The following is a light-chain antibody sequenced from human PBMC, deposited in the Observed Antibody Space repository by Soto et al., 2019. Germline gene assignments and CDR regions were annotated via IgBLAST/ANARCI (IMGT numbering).Light chain of an antibody. CDR2: YVG. CDR1: SSDVGAYNY. CDR3: CSYAGTYTLV. Sequence: QSALTQPRSVSGSPGQSVTISCTGTSSDVGAYNYVSWYQQHPGKAPKLMIYYVGDRPSGVPDRFSGSKSGNTASLTISGLQAEDEADYYCCSYAGTYTLVVGGGTKLTVL. V-gene: IGLV2-11*01. J-gene: IGLJ2*01.